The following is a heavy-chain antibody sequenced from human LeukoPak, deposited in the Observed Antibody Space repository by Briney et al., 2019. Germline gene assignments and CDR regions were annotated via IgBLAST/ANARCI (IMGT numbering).Heavy chain of an antibody. J-gene: IGHJ3*02. CDR1: GFTFSNAW. CDR2: IKGKIDGGTT. V-gene: IGHV3-15*01. Sequence: GGSLRLSCAASGFTFSNAWMIWVRQAPGKGLEWVGRIKGKIDGGTTDYAAPVKGRFTISRDDSKNTLDLQMNSLKTEDTAVYYCTTSAFDIWGQGTMVTVSS. CDR3: TTSAFDI.